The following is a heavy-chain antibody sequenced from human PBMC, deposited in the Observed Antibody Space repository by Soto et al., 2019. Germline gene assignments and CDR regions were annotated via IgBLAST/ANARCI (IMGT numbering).Heavy chain of an antibody. CDR2: IYYSGST. J-gene: IGHJ5*02. CDR3: AGSATTVTTGGFDP. Sequence: QLQLQESGPGLVKPSETLSLTCTVSGGSISSSSYYWGWIRQPPGKGLEWIGSIYYSGSTYYNPSLKRRVTLSVDTSKNQFSLKLSSVTAADTAVYYCAGSATTVTTGGFDPWGQGTLVTVSS. CDR1: GGSISSSSYY. D-gene: IGHD4-17*01. V-gene: IGHV4-39*01.